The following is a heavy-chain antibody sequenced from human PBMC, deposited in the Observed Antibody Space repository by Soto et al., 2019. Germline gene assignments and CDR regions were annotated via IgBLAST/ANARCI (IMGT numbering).Heavy chain of an antibody. CDR3: ATHHLYDSSGYL. Sequence: ASVKISCKVSGYTLTELSMHWVRQAPGKGLEWMGGFDPEDGETIYAQKSQGRVTMTEDTSTDTAYMELSSLRSEDTAVYYCATHHLYDSSGYLWGQGTLVTVSS. CDR2: FDPEDGET. J-gene: IGHJ4*02. CDR1: GYTLTELS. V-gene: IGHV1-24*01. D-gene: IGHD3-22*01.